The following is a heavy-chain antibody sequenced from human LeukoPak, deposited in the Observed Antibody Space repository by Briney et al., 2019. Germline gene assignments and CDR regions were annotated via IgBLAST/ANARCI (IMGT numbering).Heavy chain of an antibody. V-gene: IGHV4-61*02. CDR2: IYTSGST. Sequence: SQTLSLTCTVSGGSISSGSYYWSWIRQPAGKGLEWIGRIYTSGSTNYNPSLKSRVTISVDTSKNQFSLKLSSVTAADTAVYYCARPGLGLPAAFFDYWGQGTLVTVS. J-gene: IGHJ4*02. CDR3: ARPGLGLPAAFFDY. D-gene: IGHD2-2*01. CDR1: GGSISSGSYY.